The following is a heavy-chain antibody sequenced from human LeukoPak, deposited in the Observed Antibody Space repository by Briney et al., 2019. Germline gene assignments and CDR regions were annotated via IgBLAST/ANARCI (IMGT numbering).Heavy chain of an antibody. V-gene: IGHV3-23*01. CDR1: GFTFSSYA. Sequence: GGSLRLSCAASGFTFSSYAMSWVRQAPGKGLEWVLAISGSGGSTYYADSVKGRFTISRDNSKNTLYLQMNSLRAEDTAVYYCAKDGTGTTSPLNFDYWGQGTLVTVSS. CDR2: ISGSGGST. J-gene: IGHJ4*02. D-gene: IGHD1-7*01. CDR3: AKDGTGTTSPLNFDY.